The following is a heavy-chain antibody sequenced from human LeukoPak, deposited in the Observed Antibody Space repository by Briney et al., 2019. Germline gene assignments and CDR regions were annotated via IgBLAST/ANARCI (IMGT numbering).Heavy chain of an antibody. V-gene: IGHV3-9*03. CDR3: AKDRYYDSSGYIDH. Sequence: GRSLRLSCAASGFTFDDYAMHWVRQAPGKGLEWVSGISWNSGSIGYADSVKGRFTISRDNAKNSLYLQMNSLRAEDMALYYCAKDRYYDSSGYIDHWGQGTLVTVSS. D-gene: IGHD3-22*01. CDR1: GFTFDDYA. CDR2: ISWNSGSI. J-gene: IGHJ4*02.